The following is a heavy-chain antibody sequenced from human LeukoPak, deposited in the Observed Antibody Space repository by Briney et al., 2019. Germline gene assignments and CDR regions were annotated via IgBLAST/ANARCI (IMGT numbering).Heavy chain of an antibody. Sequence: GASVKVSCKASGYTFTSYYMHWVRQAPGQGLEWMGLINPTGGSTGYAQKFQGRVTMTRDMSTSTVYMELSSLRSEDTAVYYCARDPQYYYMDVWGKGTTVTVSS. V-gene: IGHV1-46*01. CDR2: INPTGGST. CDR1: GYTFTSYY. CDR3: ARDPQYYYMDV. J-gene: IGHJ6*03.